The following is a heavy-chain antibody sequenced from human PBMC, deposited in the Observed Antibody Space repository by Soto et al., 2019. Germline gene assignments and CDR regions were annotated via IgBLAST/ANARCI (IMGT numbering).Heavy chain of an antibody. D-gene: IGHD2-15*01. Sequence: SETLSLTCTVSGGSISSGGYYWSWIRQHPGKGLEWIGYIYYSGSTYYNPSLKSRVTISVDTSKNQFSLKLSSVTAADTAVYYCAREPAHYCSGGSCYWFDPWGQGTLVTVSS. V-gene: IGHV4-31*03. CDR3: AREPAHYCSGGSCYWFDP. CDR1: GGSISSGGYY. J-gene: IGHJ5*02. CDR2: IYYSGST.